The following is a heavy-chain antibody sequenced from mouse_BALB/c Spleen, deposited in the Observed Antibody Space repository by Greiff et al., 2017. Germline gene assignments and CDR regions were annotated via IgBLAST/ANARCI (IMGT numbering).Heavy chain of an antibody. D-gene: IGHD1-2*01. CDR2: IWGDGST. CDR1: GFSLTGYG. V-gene: IGHV2-6-7*01. Sequence: VQLQQSGPGLVAPSQSLSITCTVSGFSLTGYGVNWVRQPPGKGLEWLGMIWGDGSTDYNSALKSRLSISKDNSKSQVFLKMNSLQTDDTARYYCARDNSLLRLRWYFDVWGAGTTVTVSS. J-gene: IGHJ1*01. CDR3: ARDNSLLRLRWYFDV.